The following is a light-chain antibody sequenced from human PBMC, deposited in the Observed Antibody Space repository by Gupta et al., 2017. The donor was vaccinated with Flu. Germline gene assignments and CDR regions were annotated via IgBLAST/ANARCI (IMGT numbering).Light chain of an antibody. CDR2: GAS. V-gene: IGKV3-15*01. CDR1: QSVSSN. CDR3: QQYNNGPSYT. J-gene: IGKJ2*01. Sequence: ATLSVAPGERATLACRASQSVSSNLAWYQQKPGQAPRLLIYGASTRATGIPDRFSGSGSGTEFTLTISSLQSEDFAVYYCQQYNNGPSYTFGQGTKLEIK.